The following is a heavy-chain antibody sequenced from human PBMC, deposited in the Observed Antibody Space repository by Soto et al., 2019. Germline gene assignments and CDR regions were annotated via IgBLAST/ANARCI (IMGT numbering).Heavy chain of an antibody. Sequence: EVQLVESGGGLVKPGGSLRLSCAASGFTFSSYSMNWVRQAPGKGLEWVSSISSSSSYIYYADSVKGRFTISRDNAKNSLYLQMNSLRAEDTAVYYCATTRCSGGSCYHAFDIWGQGTMVTVSS. D-gene: IGHD2-15*01. CDR2: ISSSSSYI. J-gene: IGHJ3*02. CDR3: ATTRCSGGSCYHAFDI. CDR1: GFTFSSYS. V-gene: IGHV3-21*01.